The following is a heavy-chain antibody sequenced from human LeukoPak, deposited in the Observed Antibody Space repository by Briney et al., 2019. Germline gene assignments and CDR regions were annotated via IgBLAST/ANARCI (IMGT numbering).Heavy chain of an antibody. CDR3: ARATWELHDY. D-gene: IGHD1-26*01. CDR1: GGSISSGSYY. CDR2: IYTSAST. V-gene: IGHV4-61*02. J-gene: IGHJ4*02. Sequence: KPSETLSLTCTVSGGSISSGSYYGRWNRQPAGKGLEWIERIYTSASTNYNPSLKSRVTISVDTSKDQFSLKLSSVTAADTAVYYCARATWELHDYWGQGTLVTVSS.